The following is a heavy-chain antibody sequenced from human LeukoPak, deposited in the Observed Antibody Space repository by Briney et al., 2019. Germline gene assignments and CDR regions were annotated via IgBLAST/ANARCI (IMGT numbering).Heavy chain of an antibody. D-gene: IGHD5-18*01. J-gene: IGHJ4*02. V-gene: IGHV3-21*01. CDR1: GFTFSSYS. CDR3: ARAFDTPMAESSHY. CDR2: ISSSSRDI. Sequence: GGSLRLSCAASGFTFSSYSMNWVRQAPGKGLEWVSSISSSSRDINYADSVRGRFTISRDDAKNSLYLQMNGLRAEDTAVYYCARAFDTPMAESSHYWGQGTLVTVPS.